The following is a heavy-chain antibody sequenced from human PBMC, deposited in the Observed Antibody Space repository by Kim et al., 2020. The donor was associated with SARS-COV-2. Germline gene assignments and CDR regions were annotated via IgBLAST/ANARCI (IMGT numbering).Heavy chain of an antibody. CDR1: GFTFNTYG. J-gene: IGHJ4*02. D-gene: IGHD1-26*01. CDR2: ISYDGSNK. V-gene: IGHV3-30*18. Sequence: GGSLRLSCAASGFTFNTYGMHWVRQAPGKGLEWVAVISYDGSNKYYADSVMGRFTIFRDNSKNTLYLQMNSLRIEDTAVYYCAKSFSGSYFGYDYWGQGTLVTVSS. CDR3: AKSFSGSYFGYDY.